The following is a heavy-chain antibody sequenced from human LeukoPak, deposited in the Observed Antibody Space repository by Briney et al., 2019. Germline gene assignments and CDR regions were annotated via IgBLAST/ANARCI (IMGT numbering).Heavy chain of an antibody. Sequence: GGSLRLSCAASGFTFSSYAMSWVRQAPGKGLEWVSAISGSGGSTYYADSVKDRFTISRDNSKNTLYLQMNSLRAEDTAVYYCAKDAMSLRYFDFASDYWGQGTLVTVSS. V-gene: IGHV3-23*01. CDR3: AKDAMSLRYFDFASDY. CDR2: ISGSGGST. CDR1: GFTFSSYA. D-gene: IGHD3-9*01. J-gene: IGHJ4*02.